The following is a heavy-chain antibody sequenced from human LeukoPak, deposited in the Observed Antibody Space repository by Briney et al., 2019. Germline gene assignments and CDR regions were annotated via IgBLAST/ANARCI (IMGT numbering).Heavy chain of an antibody. CDR3: ARGSDSSSWDEYFQH. CDR2: ISASGGTT. CDR1: GFTFSNYA. D-gene: IGHD6-13*01. V-gene: IGHV3-23*01. Sequence: GGSLRLSCAASGFTFSNYAMTWVRQAPGKGLEWVSTISASGGTTSYADSVKGRFTISRDNSKNTLYLQMNSLTTEDTALYYCARGSDSSSWDEYFQHWGQGTLVTVSS. J-gene: IGHJ1*01.